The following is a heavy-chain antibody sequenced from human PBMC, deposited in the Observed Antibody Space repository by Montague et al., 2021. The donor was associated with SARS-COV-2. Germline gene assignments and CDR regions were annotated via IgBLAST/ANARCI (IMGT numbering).Heavy chain of an antibody. V-gene: IGHV4-59*08. Sequence: SETLSLTCTVSGGSISSYYWSWIRQPPGKGLEWIGCIYYSGSTNYNPSLKSRVTISVDTSKNQFSLKLSSVTAADTAVYYCARQEGRWLQLTPGAFDIWGQGTMVTVSS. CDR2: IYYSGST. D-gene: IGHD5-24*01. CDR1: GGSISSYY. J-gene: IGHJ3*02. CDR3: ARQEGRWLQLTPGAFDI.